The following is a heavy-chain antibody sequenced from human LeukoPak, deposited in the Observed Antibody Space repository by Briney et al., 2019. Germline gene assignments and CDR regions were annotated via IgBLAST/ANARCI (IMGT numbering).Heavy chain of an antibody. CDR1: GGSFSGYY. CDR3: ARHDYYGSGSFYYMDV. V-gene: IGHV4-34*01. Sequence: PSETLSLTCAVYGGSFSGYYWSWIRQPPGKGLEWIGEINHSGSTNYNPSLKSRVTISVDTSKNQFSLKLSSVTAADTAVYYCARHDYYGSGSFYYMDVWRKGSTLTVSS. D-gene: IGHD3-10*01. CDR2: INHSGST. J-gene: IGHJ6*03.